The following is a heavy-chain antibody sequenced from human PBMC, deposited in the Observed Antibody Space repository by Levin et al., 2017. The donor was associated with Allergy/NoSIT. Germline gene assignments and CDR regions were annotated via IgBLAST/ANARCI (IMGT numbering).Heavy chain of an antibody. J-gene: IGHJ4*02. Sequence: PSETLSLTCTVSGGSISSGGYYWSWIRQHPGKGLEWIGYIYYSGSTYYNPSLKSRVTISVDTSKNQFSLKLSSVTAADTAVYYCARDASGGSSWGGATLQGIDYWGQGTLVTVSS. CDR2: IYYSGST. CDR1: GGSISSGGYY. V-gene: IGHV4-31*03. CDR3: ARDASGGSSWGGATLQGIDY. D-gene: IGHD2-15*01.